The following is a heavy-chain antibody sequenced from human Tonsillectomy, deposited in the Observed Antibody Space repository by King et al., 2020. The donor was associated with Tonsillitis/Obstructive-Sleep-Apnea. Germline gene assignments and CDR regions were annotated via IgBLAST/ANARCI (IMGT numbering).Heavy chain of an antibody. Sequence: VQLVESGGGLVQPGGSLRLSCAASGFTFSNYWMTWVRQAPGKGLEWVANIKQDGSVKHYVDSAEGRFTISRDNAKNSLHLQMNSLRAEDTAVYYCGRNDGYCNTTRCYDAFDIWGQGKKVTVTT. J-gene: IGHJ3*02. D-gene: IGHD2-2*01. V-gene: IGHV3-7*04. CDR1: GFTFSNYW. CDR2: IKQDGSVK. CDR3: GRNDGYCNTTRCYDAFDI.